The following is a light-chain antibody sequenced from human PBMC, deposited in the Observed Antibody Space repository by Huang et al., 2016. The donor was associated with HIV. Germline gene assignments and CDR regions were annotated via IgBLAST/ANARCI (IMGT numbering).Light chain of an antibody. CDR3: QQYKNWSPLT. CDR1: QSISST. J-gene: IGKJ4*01. Sequence: EIVMTQSPATLSVSPGERATLSCRASQSISSTLAWYQQKPGQAPRLLIYGASTRATGIPARVSGSGSGTEFTLTISSLQSEDFAVYYCQQYKNWSPLTFGGGTRVEIK. CDR2: GAS. V-gene: IGKV3-15*01.